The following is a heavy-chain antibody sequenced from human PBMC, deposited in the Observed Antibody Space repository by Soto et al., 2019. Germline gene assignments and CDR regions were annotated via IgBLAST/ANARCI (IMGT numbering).Heavy chain of an antibody. CDR1: GFTFSSYA. CDR3: AKPDDYYDKFGY. Sequence: GGSLRLSCAASGFTFSSYAMHWVRQSPGKGLEWVASISFDGIHKYSADAVKGRFTLSRDNSNNTLYLQMNSLRAEDTAVYYCAKPDDYYDKFGYWGQGTLVT. D-gene: IGHD3-22*01. V-gene: IGHV3-30-3*02. J-gene: IGHJ4*02. CDR2: ISFDGIHK.